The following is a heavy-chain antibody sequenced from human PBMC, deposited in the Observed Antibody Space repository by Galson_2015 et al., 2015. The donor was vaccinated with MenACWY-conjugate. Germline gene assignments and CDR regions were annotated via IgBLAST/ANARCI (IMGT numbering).Heavy chain of an antibody. J-gene: IGHJ4*02. CDR3: ASAYDGNFHGGD. D-gene: IGHD3-16*01. CDR2: IYLVNSIT. V-gene: IGHV5-51*01. Sequence: SGAEVKKPGESLKISCKGSGYSITNYWIGWVRQMPGKGLEWMGIIYLVNSITQYNPSFQGKVTVSADRAISTADLQWTSLQASDAAIYSCASAYDGNFHGGDWGQGTLVTVSS. CDR1: GYSITNYW.